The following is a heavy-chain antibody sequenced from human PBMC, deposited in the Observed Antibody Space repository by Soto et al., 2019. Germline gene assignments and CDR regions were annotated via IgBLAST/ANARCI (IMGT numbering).Heavy chain of an antibody. D-gene: IGHD3-22*01. CDR1: GGSISSSNW. V-gene: IGHV4-4*02. CDR3: ARADSFDSSGYFAY. J-gene: IGHJ4*02. CDR2: IFHSGST. Sequence: QVQLQESGPGLVKPSGTLSLTCAVSGGSISSSNWWSWVRQPPGKGLEWIGEIFHSGSTNYNPSLKSRVTISVDKSKNQFSLNLTSVTAADTAVYYCARADSFDSSGYFAYWGQGTLVTVSS.